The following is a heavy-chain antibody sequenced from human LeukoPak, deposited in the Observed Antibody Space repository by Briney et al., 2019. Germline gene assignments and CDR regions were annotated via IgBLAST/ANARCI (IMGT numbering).Heavy chain of an antibody. CDR1: GFTFSSYS. CDR3: ARDPRGGLLGFDY. Sequence: PGGSLRLSCAASGFTFSSYSMNWVRQAPGKGLEWVSSISSSSSYIYYADSVKGRFTISRDNAKNSLYLQMNSLRAEDTAVYYCARDPRGGLLGFDYCGQGTLVTVSS. J-gene: IGHJ4*02. CDR2: ISSSSSYI. V-gene: IGHV3-21*01. D-gene: IGHD3-10*01.